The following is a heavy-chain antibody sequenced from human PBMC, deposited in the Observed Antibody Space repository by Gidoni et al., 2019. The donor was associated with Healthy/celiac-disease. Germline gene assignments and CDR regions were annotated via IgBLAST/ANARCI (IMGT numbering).Heavy chain of an antibody. CDR2: IYHSGST. CDR1: GYSIRSVYY. D-gene: IGHD4-4*01. J-gene: IGHJ4*02. V-gene: IGHV4-38-2*02. Sequence: QVQLQESGPGLVKPSETLSLTCTVSGYSIRSVYYWGWIRQPPGKGLEWIGSIYHSGSTYYNPSLKSRVTISVDTSKNQFSRKLSSVTAADTAVYYCARASDYNHPFDYWGQGTLVTVSS. CDR3: ARASDYNHPFDY.